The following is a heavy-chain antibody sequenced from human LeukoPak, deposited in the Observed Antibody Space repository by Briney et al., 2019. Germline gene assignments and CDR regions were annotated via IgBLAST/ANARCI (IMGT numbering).Heavy chain of an antibody. CDR1: GFTFSSYS. CDR2: ISSSSSYI. D-gene: IGHD6-13*01. V-gene: IGHV3-21*01. J-gene: IGHJ4*02. Sequence: GGSLRLSCAASGFTFSSYSMNWVRQAPGKGLEWVSSISSSSSYIYYADSVKGRFTVSRDNAKNSLYLQMNSLRAEDTAVYYCARGEIAAFDYWGQGTLVTVSS. CDR3: ARGEIAAFDY.